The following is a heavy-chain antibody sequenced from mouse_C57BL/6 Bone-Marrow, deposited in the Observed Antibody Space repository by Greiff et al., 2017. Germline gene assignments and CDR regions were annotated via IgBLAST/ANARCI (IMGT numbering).Heavy chain of an antibody. CDR1: GYAFSSYW. CDR3: ARSGSTMVTTHDY. V-gene: IGHV1-80*01. D-gene: IGHD2-2*01. CDR2: IYPGDGDT. Sequence: VQLQQSGAELVKPGASVKISCKASGYAFSSYWMNWVKQRPGKGLEWIGQIYPGDGDTNYNGKFKGKATLTADKSSSTAYMQLSSLTSEDSAVYFCARSGSTMVTTHDYWGQGTTLTVSS. J-gene: IGHJ2*01.